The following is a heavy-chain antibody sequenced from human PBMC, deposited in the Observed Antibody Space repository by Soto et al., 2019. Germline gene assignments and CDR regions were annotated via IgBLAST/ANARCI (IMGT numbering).Heavy chain of an antibody. D-gene: IGHD1-26*01. CDR1: RDSLASYY. J-gene: IGHJ5*02. CDR2: INPNGGST. V-gene: IGHV1-46*01. CDR3: ARSLWGVFGSIIEGSNLLAP. Sequence: SAEVFCKARRDSLASYYIRWLRHATEHGLEWMGIINPNGGSTRFAQTFQGRITMTTDKSTSTVYMELRRLRSEDTAVYYCARSLWGVFGSIIEGSNLLAPWRNGSPVTVSP.